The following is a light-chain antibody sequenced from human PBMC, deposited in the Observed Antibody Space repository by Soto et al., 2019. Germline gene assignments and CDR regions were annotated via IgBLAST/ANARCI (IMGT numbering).Light chain of an antibody. Sequence: ELVMTQSPATLSVSPGERATLSCRASQSVSSNLAWYQQKPGQAPRLLIYGASTRATGIPARFSGSGSGTAFTLSISSLQSEDFAVYYCQQYNNWPPLTFGGGTKVEIK. CDR3: QQYNNWPPLT. CDR2: GAS. V-gene: IGKV3-15*01. J-gene: IGKJ4*01. CDR1: QSVSSN.